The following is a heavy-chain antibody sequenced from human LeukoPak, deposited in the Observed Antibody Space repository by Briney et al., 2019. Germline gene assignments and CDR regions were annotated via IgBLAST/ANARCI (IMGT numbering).Heavy chain of an antibody. J-gene: IGHJ4*02. CDR1: GFTFSSYG. V-gene: IGHV3-33*01. D-gene: IGHD3-22*01. CDR3: ARDPNYYDSSGCDY. Sequence: GGSLTLSCAASGFTFSSYGMHWVRQAPGKGLEWVAVIWYDGSNKYYADSVKGRFTISRDNSKNTPYLQMNSLRAEDTAVYYCARDPNYYDSSGCDYWGQGTLVTVSS. CDR2: IWYDGSNK.